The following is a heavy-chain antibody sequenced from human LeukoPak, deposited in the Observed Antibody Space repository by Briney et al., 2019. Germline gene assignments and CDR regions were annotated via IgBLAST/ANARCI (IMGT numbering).Heavy chain of an antibody. Sequence: PGGSLRLSCAASGFTFDDYAMHWVRQAPGKGLEWVSGISWNSGSIGYADSVKGRFTISRDNAKNSLYLQMNSLRAEDTAVYYCARANDNYYYYYMDVWGKGTTVTIS. CDR1: GFTFDDYA. CDR2: ISWNSGSI. V-gene: IGHV3-9*01. CDR3: ARANDNYYYYYMDV. D-gene: IGHD3-9*01. J-gene: IGHJ6*03.